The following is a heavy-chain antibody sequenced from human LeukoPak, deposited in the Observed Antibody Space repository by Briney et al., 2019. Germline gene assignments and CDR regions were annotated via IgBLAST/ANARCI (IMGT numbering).Heavy chain of an antibody. V-gene: IGHV1-46*01. Sequence: ASVKVSCKASGYTFSSYYMRWARQAPGQGLELVGRIDPNDGSTIYARNLQGRVTMTSDTSTSTVYMELSSLRSEDTAVYYCARGGPYHGWDYWGQGTLVTVSS. CDR3: ARGGPYHGWDY. J-gene: IGHJ4*02. CDR1: GYTFSSYY. CDR2: IDPNDGST. D-gene: IGHD2-15*01.